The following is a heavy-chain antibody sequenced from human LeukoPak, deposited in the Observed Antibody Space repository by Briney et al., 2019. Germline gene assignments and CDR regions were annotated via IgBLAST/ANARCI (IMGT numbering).Heavy chain of an antibody. CDR1: GFTFSSYA. CDR2: VSGSAGST. CDR3: AKLGGSVNSGYGFDY. D-gene: IGHD5-12*01. V-gene: IGHV3-23*01. J-gene: IGHJ4*02. Sequence: GGSLRLSCAASGFTFSSYAMIWVRQAPGKGLEWVSAVSGSAGSTYYADSVKGRFTISRDNSKNTLYLQMNSLRAEDTAVYYCAKLGGSVNSGYGFDYWGQGTLVTVSS.